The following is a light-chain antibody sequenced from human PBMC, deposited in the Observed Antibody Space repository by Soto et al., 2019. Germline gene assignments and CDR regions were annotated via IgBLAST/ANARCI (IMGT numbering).Light chain of an antibody. J-gene: IGKJ2*01. V-gene: IGKV3-15*01. CDR1: HSVAGN. CDR2: RTS. Sequence: DIVLTQSPATLSVSPGERATLSCRASHSVAGNIAWYQQTPGQAPRLLIYRTSTRATGIPARFSGSGAGTEFTLTISSLQSEDFAVYSCQQYNAWPQTFGQGTKLEIK. CDR3: QQYNAWPQT.